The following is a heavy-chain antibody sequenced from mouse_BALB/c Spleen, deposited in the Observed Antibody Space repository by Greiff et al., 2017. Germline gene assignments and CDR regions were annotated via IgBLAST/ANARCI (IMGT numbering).Heavy chain of an antibody. D-gene: IGHD2-3*01. J-gene: IGHJ4*01. CDR1: GYTFTSYW. Sequence: QVQLKESGAELAKPGASVKMSCKASGYTFTSYWMHWVKQRPGQGLEWIGYINPSTGYTEYNQKFKDKATLTADKSSSTAYMQLSSLTSEDSAVYYCARGGAMNMDYWGQGTSVTVSS. V-gene: IGHV1-7*01. CDR2: INPSTGYT. CDR3: ARGGAMNMDY.